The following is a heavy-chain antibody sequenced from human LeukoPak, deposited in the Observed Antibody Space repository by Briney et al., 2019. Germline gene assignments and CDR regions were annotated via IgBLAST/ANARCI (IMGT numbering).Heavy chain of an antibody. J-gene: IGHJ4*02. CDR1: GGTFSSYA. D-gene: IGHD1-26*01. V-gene: IGHV1-69*06. CDR3: ARAPYSGSYDY. Sequence: GASVKVSCKASGGTFSSYAISWVRQAPGQGLEWMGGIIPIFGTANYAQKFQGRVTITADKSTSTAYMELSSLRSEDTAEYYCARAPYSGSYDYWGQGTLVTVSS. CDR2: IIPIFGTA.